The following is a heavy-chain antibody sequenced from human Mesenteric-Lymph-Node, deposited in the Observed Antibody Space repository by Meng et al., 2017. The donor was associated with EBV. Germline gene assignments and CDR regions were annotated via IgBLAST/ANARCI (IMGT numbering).Heavy chain of an antibody. CDR2: INHSGST. Sequence: VPLQPPGAGLCSPSVRLSPPRRGYGRSFSCYSWCWIRPPPGKGLEWIGDINHSGSTNYNPSLKSRVTTSVDTSKNQFSLKLSSVTAADTAVYYCARGEKVPIDYWGQGTLVTVSS. J-gene: IGHJ4*02. CDR3: ARGEKVPIDY. V-gene: IGHV4-34*01. CDR1: GRSFSCYS.